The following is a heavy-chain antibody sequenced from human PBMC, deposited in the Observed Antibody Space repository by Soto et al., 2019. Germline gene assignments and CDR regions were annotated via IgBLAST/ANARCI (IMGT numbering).Heavy chain of an antibody. CDR1: GGSISSSSYY. V-gene: IGHV4-39*07. CDR3: ARGSTTEKVDS. CDR2: IFYSGST. J-gene: IGHJ4*02. Sequence: SETLSLTCTVSGGSISSSSYYWGWIRQPPGKGLEWIGSIFYSGSTYYNPSLRSRVTISVDTSMNEFSLALTSVTAADTAMYYCARGSTTEKVDSWGQGILVTVSS.